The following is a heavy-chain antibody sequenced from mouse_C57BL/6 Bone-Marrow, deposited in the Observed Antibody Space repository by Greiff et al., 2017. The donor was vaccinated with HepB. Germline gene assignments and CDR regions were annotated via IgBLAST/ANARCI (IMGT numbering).Heavy chain of an antibody. V-gene: IGHV1-26*01. CDR2: INPNNGGT. J-gene: IGHJ1*03. CDR3: AIVGAGYWYFDV. CDR1: GYTFTDYY. Sequence: EVQLQQSGPELVKPGASVKISCKASGYTFTDYYMNWVKQSHGKSLEWIGDINPNNGGTSYNQKFKGKATLTVDKSSSTAYMELRSLTSEDSAVYYCAIVGAGYWYFDVWGTGTTVTVSS. D-gene: IGHD3-1*01.